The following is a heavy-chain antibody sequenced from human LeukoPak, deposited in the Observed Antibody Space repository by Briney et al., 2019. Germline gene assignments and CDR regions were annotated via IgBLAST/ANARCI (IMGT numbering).Heavy chain of an antibody. J-gene: IGHJ4*02. D-gene: IGHD5-24*01. V-gene: IGHV3-7*01. CDR2: IMEDGSEK. CDR1: GFTFSSYA. CDR3: ARDSRGGHLSF. Sequence: GSLRLSCAASGFTFSSYAKSWVRQAPGEGLEWVANIMEDGSEKKYVASVKGRFTISRDNAKNSLHLQMNSLRAEDTAVYYCARDSRGGHLSFWGQGTLVIVSS.